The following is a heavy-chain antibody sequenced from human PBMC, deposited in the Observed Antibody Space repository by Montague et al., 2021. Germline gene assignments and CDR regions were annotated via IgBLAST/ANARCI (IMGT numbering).Heavy chain of an antibody. Sequence: SETLSLTCTVSGGSISSSSYYWGWIRQPPGKGLEWIGSIYYSGSTYYNPSLKSRVTISVDTSKNQFSLKLSSVTAADTAVYYCASSSRGKCHQYYLDYWGQGTLVTVSS. V-gene: IGHV4-39*01. CDR1: GGSISSSSYY. J-gene: IGHJ4*02. CDR3: ASSSRGKCHQYYLDY. CDR2: IYYSGST. D-gene: IGHD2-2*01.